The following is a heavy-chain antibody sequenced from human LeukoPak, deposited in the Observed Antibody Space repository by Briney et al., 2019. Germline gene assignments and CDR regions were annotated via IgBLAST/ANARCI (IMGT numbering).Heavy chain of an antibody. V-gene: IGHV4-31*03. D-gene: IGHD3-22*01. J-gene: IGHJ4*02. CDR2: IYYSGST. CDR1: GGSISSGGYY. CDR3: ATFYDSSGYYHDY. Sequence: SETLSLTCTVSGGSISSGGYYWSWIRQHPGKALEWIGYIYYSGSTYYNPSLKSRVTISVDTSKNQFSLKLSSVTAADTAVYYCATFYDSSGYYHDYWGQGTLVTVSS.